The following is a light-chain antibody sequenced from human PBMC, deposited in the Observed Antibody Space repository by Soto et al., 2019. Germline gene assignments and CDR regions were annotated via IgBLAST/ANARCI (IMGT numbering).Light chain of an antibody. CDR2: EVS. J-gene: IGLJ2*01. CDR1: NSDVGGYNY. V-gene: IGLV2-14*01. Sequence: QSALTQPASVSGSPGQSITISCSGTNSDVGGYNYVSWFQQHPGKAPKVMIYEVSNRPSGVSNPFSGSKSGNTASLTISGVQAEDEADYHCSSYTSSSTVVFGGGTKLTVL. CDR3: SSYTSSSTVV.